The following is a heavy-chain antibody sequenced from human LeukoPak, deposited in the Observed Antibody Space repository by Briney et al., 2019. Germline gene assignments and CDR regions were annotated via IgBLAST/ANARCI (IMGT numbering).Heavy chain of an antibody. CDR2: IHHSGST. CDR1: GGSISSGGYS. V-gene: IGHV4-30-2*01. CDR3: ARDPNCSGGSCGFDP. Sequence: SQTLSLTCAVSGGSISSGGYSWSWIRQPPGKGLEWIGYIHHSGSTYYNPSLKSRVTISVDRSKNQFSLKLSSVTAADTAVYYCARDPNCSGGSCGFDPWGQGTLVTVSS. J-gene: IGHJ5*02. D-gene: IGHD2-15*01.